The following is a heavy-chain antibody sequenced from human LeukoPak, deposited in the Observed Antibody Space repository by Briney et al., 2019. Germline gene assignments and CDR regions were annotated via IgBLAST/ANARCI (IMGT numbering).Heavy chain of an antibody. CDR2: IYYSGST. J-gene: IGHJ3*02. CDR3: AREYNYYDSSGWDAFEI. V-gene: IGHV4-59*01. D-gene: IGHD3-22*01. Sequence: SETLSLTCTVSGGPISTYYWNWIRQPPGKGLEWIGDIYYSGSTNYNPSLTGRVTISVDTSKNQFSLKLSSVTAADTAVYYCAREYNYYDSSGWDAFEIWGQGTMVTVSS. CDR1: GGPISTYY.